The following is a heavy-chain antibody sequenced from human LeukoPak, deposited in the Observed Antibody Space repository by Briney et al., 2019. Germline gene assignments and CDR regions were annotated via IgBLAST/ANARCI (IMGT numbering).Heavy chain of an antibody. CDR1: GFTFDDYA. CDR3: AKDRGYCGGDCYQRFNY. V-gene: IGHV3-9*01. D-gene: IGHD2-21*02. J-gene: IGHJ4*02. CDR2: ISWNSGSI. Sequence: PGGSLRLSCAASGFTFDDYAMHWVRQAPGRGLEWVSGISWNSGSIGYADSVKGRFTISRDNSKNTLYLQMNSLRAEDTAVYYCAKDRGYCGGDCYQRFNYWGQGTLVTVSS.